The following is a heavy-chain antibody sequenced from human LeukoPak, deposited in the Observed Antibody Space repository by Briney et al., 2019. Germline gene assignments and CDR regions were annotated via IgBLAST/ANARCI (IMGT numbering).Heavy chain of an antibody. V-gene: IGHV4-39*07. Sequence: SETLSLTCTVSGGSIINYYWTWIRQPPGKGLEWIGSIYYSGSTYYNPSLKSRVTISVDTSKNQFSLKLSSVTAADTAVYYCAREHCSGGSCYSIYYYYYMDVWGKGTTVTVSS. CDR1: GGSIINYY. CDR3: AREHCSGGSCYSIYYYYYMDV. D-gene: IGHD2-15*01. CDR2: IYYSGST. J-gene: IGHJ6*03.